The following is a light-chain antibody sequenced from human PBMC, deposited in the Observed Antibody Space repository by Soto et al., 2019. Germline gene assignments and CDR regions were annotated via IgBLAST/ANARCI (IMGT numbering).Light chain of an antibody. J-gene: IGLJ3*02. CDR3: SSYAGSYTLV. CDR2: DVS. CDR1: SSDVGGYNY. V-gene: IGLV2-11*01. Sequence: QSALTQPRSVSGSPGQSVTISCTGTSSDVGGYNYVSWYQQHPGKAPKLMIYDVSKLPSGVPDRFSGSKSGNTASLTISGLQAEDEADYYCSSYAGSYTLVFGAGTKLTVL.